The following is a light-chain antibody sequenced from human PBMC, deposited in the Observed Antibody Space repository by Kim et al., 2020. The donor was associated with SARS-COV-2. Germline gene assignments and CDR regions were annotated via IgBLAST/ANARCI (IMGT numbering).Light chain of an antibody. V-gene: IGLV3-19*01. CDR2: GKN. CDR1: SLRKYY. J-gene: IGLJ2*01. CDR3: NSRDNSAKVI. Sequence: SSELTQDPAVSVALGQTVRITCQGDSLRKYYATWYQQKPGQAPVLLISGKNNRPSGIPDRFSGSSSGNTASLTIAGAQAEDEADYYCNSRDNSAKVIFGGGTQLTVL.